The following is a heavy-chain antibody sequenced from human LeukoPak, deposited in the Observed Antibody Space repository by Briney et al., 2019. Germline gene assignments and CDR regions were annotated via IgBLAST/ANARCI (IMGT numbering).Heavy chain of an antibody. Sequence: GRSLRLSCAASGFSFDDYAMHWLRQAPGKGLQWVSGISWNSGSEGYADSVKGRFTISRDKSKNTLYLQMNSLRAEDTAVYYCARDRDTAMGLWGQGTLVTVSS. CDR1: GFSFDDYA. CDR2: ISWNSGSE. D-gene: IGHD5-18*01. J-gene: IGHJ4*02. CDR3: ARDRDTAMGL. V-gene: IGHV3-9*01.